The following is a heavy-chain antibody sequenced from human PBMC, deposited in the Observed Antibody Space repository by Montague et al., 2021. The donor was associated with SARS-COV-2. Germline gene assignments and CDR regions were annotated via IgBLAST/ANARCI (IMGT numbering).Heavy chain of an antibody. J-gene: IGHJ2*01. CDR3: ARDPLYYYDSSGLLLDWYVDL. CDR1: GGSISNGSYY. CDR2: IYTSGST. V-gene: IGHV4-61*02. Sequence: TLSLTCTVSGGSISNGSYYWSWIRQPAGKGLEWIGRIYTSGSTNYNPSLKSRVTISVDTSKNQFSLKLSSVTAADTAVYYCARDPLYYYDSSGLLLDWYVDLWGRGTLVTVSS. D-gene: IGHD3-22*01.